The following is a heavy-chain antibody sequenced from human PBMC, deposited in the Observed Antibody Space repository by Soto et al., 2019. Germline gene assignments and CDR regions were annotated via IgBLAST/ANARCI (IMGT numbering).Heavy chain of an antibody. V-gene: IGHV4-39*01. CDR1: GGSISNNSYY. CDR2: VYYSGNT. Sequence: PSETLSLTCTVSGGSISNNSYYWGWVRQPPGKGLEWIGSVYYSGNTYYNPSLKSRVTISVDTSKNQFSLKLSSVTAADTAVYYCAVVDSSGNWFDPWGQGARVTVSS. D-gene: IGHD6-19*01. J-gene: IGHJ5*02. CDR3: AVVDSSGNWFDP.